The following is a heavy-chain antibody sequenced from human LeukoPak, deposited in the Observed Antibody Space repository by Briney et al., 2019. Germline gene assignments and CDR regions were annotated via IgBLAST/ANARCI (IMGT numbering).Heavy chain of an antibody. CDR3: ARRPGYSYGYPLFDY. D-gene: IGHD5-18*01. CDR1: GGSFSGCY. CDR2: INHSGST. Sequence: SETLSLTCAVYGGSFSGCYWSWIRQPPGKGLEWIGEINHSGSTNYNPSLKSRVTISVDTSKNQFSLKLSSVTAADTAVYYCARRPGYSYGYPLFDYWGQGTLVTVSS. V-gene: IGHV4-34*01. J-gene: IGHJ4*02.